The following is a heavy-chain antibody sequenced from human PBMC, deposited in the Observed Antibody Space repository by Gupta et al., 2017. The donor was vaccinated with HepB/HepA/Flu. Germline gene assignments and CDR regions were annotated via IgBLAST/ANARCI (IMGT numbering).Heavy chain of an antibody. J-gene: IGHJ5*02. D-gene: IGHD1/OR15-1a*01. Sequence: QLQESGPGLVKPSETLSFSSTVSGGLLLRSYWSLIRQSPGKGLEWIGYIYHSGSNNYNPSLRSRVTMSVDTSKNQVSLNLTSVTAADTAVYYCARGRMPGTTRGLDPWGHGIPVTVSS. V-gene: IGHV4-59*12. CDR2: IYHSGSN. CDR3: ARGRMPGTTRGLDP. CDR1: GGLLLRSY.